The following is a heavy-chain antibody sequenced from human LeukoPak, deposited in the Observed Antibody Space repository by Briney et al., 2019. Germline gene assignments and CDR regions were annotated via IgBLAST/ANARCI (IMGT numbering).Heavy chain of an antibody. CDR3: ARGRMIVVVITLKNYFDY. Sequence: PSETLSLTCAVYGGSFSGYYWSWIRQPPGKGLEWSGEINHSGSNNYNPSRKSRVTISVDTSKNQFSLKLSSVTDADTAVYYCARGRMIVVVITLKNYFDYWGQGTLVTVSS. V-gene: IGHV4-34*01. D-gene: IGHD3-22*01. CDR2: INHSGSN. CDR1: GGSFSGYY. J-gene: IGHJ4*02.